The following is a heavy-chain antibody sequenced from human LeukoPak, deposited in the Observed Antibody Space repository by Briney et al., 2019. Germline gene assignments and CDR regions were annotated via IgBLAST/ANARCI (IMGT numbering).Heavy chain of an antibody. CDR3: ARSQYRRDCYGSGSYFRY. J-gene: IGHJ4*02. CDR2: MNPNSGNT. V-gene: IGHV1-8*01. Sequence: ASVKVSCKASGYTFTSYDINWVRQATGQGLEWMGWMNPNSGNTGYAQKFQGRVTMTRNTSISTAYMELSSLRSEDTAVYYCARSQYRRDCYGSGSYFRYWGQGTLVTVSS. CDR1: GYTFTSYD. D-gene: IGHD3-10*01.